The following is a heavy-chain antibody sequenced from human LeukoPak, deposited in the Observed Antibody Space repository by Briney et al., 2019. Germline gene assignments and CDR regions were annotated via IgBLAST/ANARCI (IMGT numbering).Heavy chain of an antibody. Sequence: GGSLRLSCAASGFTVSSNYMSWVRQAPGKGLEWVSVIYSGGSTYYADSVKGRFTISRDNSKNTLYLQMNSLRAEDAAVYYCARAPSYGDYTFDYWGQGTLVTVSS. CDR2: IYSGGST. D-gene: IGHD4-17*01. V-gene: IGHV3-53*01. CDR3: ARAPSYGDYTFDY. J-gene: IGHJ4*02. CDR1: GFTVSSNY.